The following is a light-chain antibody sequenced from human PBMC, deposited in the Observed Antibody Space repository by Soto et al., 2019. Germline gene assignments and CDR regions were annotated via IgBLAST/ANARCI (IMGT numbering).Light chain of an antibody. J-gene: IGLJ1*01. Sequence: QSALTQPRSVSGSPGQSVTISCTGTSSDVGGYSYVSWYQQHPGKAPKLMIYDVTTRPSGIPDRFSGSKSGNTASLTISGLQAEDEADYYCFSYAGSYTSLFGTGTKLTVL. V-gene: IGLV2-11*01. CDR1: SSDVGGYSY. CDR2: DVT. CDR3: FSYAGSYTSL.